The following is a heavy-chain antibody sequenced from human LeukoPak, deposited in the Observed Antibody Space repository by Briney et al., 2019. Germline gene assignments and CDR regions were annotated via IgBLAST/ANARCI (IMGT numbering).Heavy chain of an antibody. CDR2: ISSSGINT. CDR3: AKDRSGWFYFDY. D-gene: IGHD6-19*01. CDR1: GFTFSSYA. V-gene: IGHV3-23*01. J-gene: IGHJ4*02. Sequence: GASLRLSCAASGFTFSSYAMTWVRQAPGRGLEWVSLISSSGINTYYADSVKGRFTISRDNSKNTLYPQMNSLRAEDTAVYYCAKDRSGWFYFDYWGQGALVTVSS.